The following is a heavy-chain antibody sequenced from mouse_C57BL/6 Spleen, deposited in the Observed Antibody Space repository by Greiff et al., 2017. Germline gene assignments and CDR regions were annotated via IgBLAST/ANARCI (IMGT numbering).Heavy chain of an antibody. Sequence: VQLQQSGAELVKPGASVKMSCKASGYTFTSYWITWVKQRPGQGLEWIGDIYPGSGSTNYNEKFKSKATLTVDTSSSTAYMQLSSLTSEDSAVYYCARSQLGYFDVWGTGTTVTVSS. CDR1: GYTFTSYW. CDR3: ARSQLGYFDV. V-gene: IGHV1-55*01. J-gene: IGHJ1*03. D-gene: IGHD3-1*01. CDR2: IYPGSGST.